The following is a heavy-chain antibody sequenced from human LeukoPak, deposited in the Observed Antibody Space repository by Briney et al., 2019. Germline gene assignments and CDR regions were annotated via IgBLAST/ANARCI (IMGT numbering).Heavy chain of an antibody. D-gene: IGHD2-15*01. V-gene: IGHV4-39*01. Sequence: SETLSLTCTVSGGSISSSSYYWGWVRQPPGRGVEWIGSIYYSGSTYYNPSLKSRVTISVDTSKNQFSLKLSSVTAADTAVYYCARPPSYCSGGSCYAWFDPWGQGTLVTVSS. J-gene: IGHJ5*02. CDR1: GGSISSSSYY. CDR2: IYYSGST. CDR3: ARPPSYCSGGSCYAWFDP.